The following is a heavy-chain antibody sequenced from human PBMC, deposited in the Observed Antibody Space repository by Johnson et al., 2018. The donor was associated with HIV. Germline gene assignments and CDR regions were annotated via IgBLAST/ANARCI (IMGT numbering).Heavy chain of an antibody. CDR3: ESVLERGYSGYDINYDAFDI. V-gene: IGHV3-9*01. CDR1: GFTFDDYA. CDR2: ISSNGGST. Sequence: VQLVESGGGLVQPGRSLRLSCAASGFTFDDYAMHWVRQAPGKGLEWVSGISSNGGSTGYADSVKGRFTISRDNAKNSLYLQMNSLRAEDTAFYYCESVLERGYSGYDINYDAFDIWGQVTMVTVSS. J-gene: IGHJ3*02. D-gene: IGHD5-12*01.